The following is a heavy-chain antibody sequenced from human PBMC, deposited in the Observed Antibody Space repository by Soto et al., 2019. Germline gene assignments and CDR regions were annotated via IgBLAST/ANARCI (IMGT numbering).Heavy chain of an antibody. CDR2: IYYSGST. CDR1: GGSISSSSYY. CDR3: ARLGAARSLYYFDY. Sequence: SETLSLTCTVSGGSISSSSYYWGWIRQPPGKGLEWIGSIYYSGSTYYNPSLKSRVTISVDTSKNQFSLKLSSVTAAGTAVYYCARLGAARSLYYFDYWGQGTLVTVSS. V-gene: IGHV4-39*01. D-gene: IGHD6-6*01. J-gene: IGHJ4*02.